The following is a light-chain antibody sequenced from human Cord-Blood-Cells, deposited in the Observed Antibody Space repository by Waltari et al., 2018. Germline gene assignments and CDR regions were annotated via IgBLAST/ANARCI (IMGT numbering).Light chain of an antibody. V-gene: IGLV3-19*01. Sequence: SSELTQDPAVSVALGQTVRITCQGDSLRSYYASWYQQKPGQAPVLVTYGKNNRPSGIPDRFSCSSSGNTASLTITGAQAEDEADYYCNSRDSSGNHWVFGGGTKLTVL. CDR1: SLRSYY. CDR3: NSRDSSGNHWV. CDR2: GKN. J-gene: IGLJ3*02.